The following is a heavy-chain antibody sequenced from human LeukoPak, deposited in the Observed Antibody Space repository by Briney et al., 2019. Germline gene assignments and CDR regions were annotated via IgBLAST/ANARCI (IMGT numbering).Heavy chain of an antibody. CDR2: INHSGST. J-gene: IGHJ5*02. CDR1: GGSISSGGYY. Sequence: PSQTLSLTCTVSGGSISSGGYYWSWIRQPPGKGLEWIGEINHSGSTNYNPSLKSRVTISVDTSKNQFSLKLSSVTAADTAVYYCARVRSWMVRGVIIRNWFDPWGQGTLVTVSS. CDR3: ARVRSWMVRGVIIRNWFDP. V-gene: IGHV4-30-2*01. D-gene: IGHD3-10*01.